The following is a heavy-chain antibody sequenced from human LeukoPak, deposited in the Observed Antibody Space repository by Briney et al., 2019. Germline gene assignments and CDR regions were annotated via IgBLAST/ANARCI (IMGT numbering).Heavy chain of an antibody. J-gene: IGHJ4*02. CDR3: ARTGSSGSFSDY. CDR2: IHYTGGT. Sequence: SETLSLTCSVSAGSLSTYWWSWIRQPPGKGLEWIGFIHYTGGTLYNPSLKSRVTLSVDVSKSQFSLTLTSATTADTAVYYCARTGSSGSFSDYWGQGTLVTVSS. D-gene: IGHD3-10*01. CDR1: AGSLSTYW. V-gene: IGHV4-59*01.